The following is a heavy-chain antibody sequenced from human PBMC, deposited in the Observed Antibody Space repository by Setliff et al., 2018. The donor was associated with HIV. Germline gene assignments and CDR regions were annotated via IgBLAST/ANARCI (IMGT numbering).Heavy chain of an antibody. Sequence: ASVKVSCKASGYTFTSYGISWVRQAPGQGLEWMGWISAYNGNTNYAQAFTGRFVFSVDTSVSTAYLQISSLKAEDTAVYYCARALYGDYGGDINWFDPWGQGTLVTVSS. CDR2: ISAYNGNT. CDR1: GYTFTSYG. CDR3: ARALYGDYGGDINWFDP. V-gene: IGHV7-4-1*02. J-gene: IGHJ5*02. D-gene: IGHD4-17*01.